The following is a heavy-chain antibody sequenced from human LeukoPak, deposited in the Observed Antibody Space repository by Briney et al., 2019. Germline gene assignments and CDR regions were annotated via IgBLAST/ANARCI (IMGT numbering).Heavy chain of an antibody. CDR1: NGSISSDTYF. J-gene: IGHJ4*02. Sequence: SETLSLTCTVSNGSISSDTYFWSWIRQPAGKGLEWIGRMSSSGISTYSPSLKSRVTISVDKSKNQFSLKLSSVTAADTAVYYCARNGHYSLDYWGQGTLVTVSS. D-gene: IGHD3-10*01. CDR2: MSSSGIS. V-gene: IGHV4-61*02. CDR3: ARNGHYSLDY.